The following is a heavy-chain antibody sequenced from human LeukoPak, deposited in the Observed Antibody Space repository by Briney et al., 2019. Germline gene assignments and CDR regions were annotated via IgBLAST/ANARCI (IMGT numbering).Heavy chain of an antibody. V-gene: IGHV3-23*01. D-gene: IGHD3-10*01. Sequence: GGSLRLSCAASGFTFSSSAMSWVRQAPGKGLEWVSTISGSGDRTYYADSVKGRFTISRDNSKNTLFLHMNSLRAEDTAVYSCAKGYYGSGSYGWFDYWGQETLVTVSS. J-gene: IGHJ4*01. CDR2: ISGSGDRT. CDR3: AKGYYGSGSYGWFDY. CDR1: GFTFSSSA.